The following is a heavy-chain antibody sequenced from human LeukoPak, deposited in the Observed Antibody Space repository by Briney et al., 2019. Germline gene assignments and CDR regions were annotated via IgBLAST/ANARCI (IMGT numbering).Heavy chain of an antibody. D-gene: IGHD1-26*01. CDR2: IIPILGIA. CDR3: ARGPDEGATTFDY. Sequence: ASVKVSCKASGGTFSSYAISWVRQAPGQGLEWMGRIIPILGIANYAQKFQGRVTITADKSTSTAYMELSSLRSEDTAVYYCARGPDEGATTFDYWGQGTLVTVSS. CDR1: GGTFSSYA. V-gene: IGHV1-69*04. J-gene: IGHJ4*02.